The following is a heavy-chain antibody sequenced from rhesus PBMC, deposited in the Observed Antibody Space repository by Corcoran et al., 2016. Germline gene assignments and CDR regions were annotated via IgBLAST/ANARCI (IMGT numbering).Heavy chain of an antibody. D-gene: IGHD6-25*01. Sequence: QVQLQESGPGLVKPSETLSLTCAVSGGSFSSYWWSWIRQPPGKGLEWIGEINGNSGSTNYNPSLKSRVTISKDASKSQFSLELSGVTAADTAVYYCARSLRTSVYSGSWNDRWFDYWGQGVLVTVSS. V-gene: IGHV4-80*01. CDR1: GGSFSSYW. CDR3: ARSLRTSVYSGSWNDRWFDY. CDR2: INGNSGST. J-gene: IGHJ4*01.